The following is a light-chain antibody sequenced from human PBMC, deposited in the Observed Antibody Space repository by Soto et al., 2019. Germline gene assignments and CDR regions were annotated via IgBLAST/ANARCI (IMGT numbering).Light chain of an antibody. J-gene: IGKJ2*01. V-gene: IGKV3-20*01. CDR1: QSVTNNY. CDR2: GVF. CDR3: QQYSSLPHT. Sequence: ESVLTQSPGTLSLSPGERATLSCRATQSVTNNYFAWYQQKPGQSPRLLIYGVFSRATDIPDRLSGRGSGTDFTLTISRLEPEDFVVYYCQQYSSLPHTFGQGTKMEVK.